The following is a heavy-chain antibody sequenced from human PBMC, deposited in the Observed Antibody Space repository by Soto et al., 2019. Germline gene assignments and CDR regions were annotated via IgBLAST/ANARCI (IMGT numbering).Heavy chain of an antibody. Sequence: GASVKVSCKASGYTFTSYGISWVRQAPGQGIEWMGWISAYNGNTNYAQKLQGRVTMTTDTSTSTAYMELRSLRSDDTAVYYCARVHTQQWLVHLDYFDYWGQGTLVTVSS. D-gene: IGHD6-19*01. CDR1: GYTFTSYG. V-gene: IGHV1-18*01. CDR2: ISAYNGNT. CDR3: ARVHTQQWLVHLDYFDY. J-gene: IGHJ4*02.